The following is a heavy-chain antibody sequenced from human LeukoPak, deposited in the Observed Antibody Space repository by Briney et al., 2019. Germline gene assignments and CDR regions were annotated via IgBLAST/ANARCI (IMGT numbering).Heavy chain of an antibody. CDR1: GGSISSYY. J-gene: IGHJ4*02. D-gene: IGHD3-22*01. Sequence: LSLTCTVSGGSISSYYWGWIRQPARKGLGWIGRISTSGSTNYNPSLKSRVTMSVDTSKNQFSLKLSSVTAADTAVYYCARVVRGYYHSSGYYSRYYFDYWGQGTLVTVSS. V-gene: IGHV4-4*07. CDR2: ISTSGST. CDR3: ARVVRGYYHSSGYYSRYYFDY.